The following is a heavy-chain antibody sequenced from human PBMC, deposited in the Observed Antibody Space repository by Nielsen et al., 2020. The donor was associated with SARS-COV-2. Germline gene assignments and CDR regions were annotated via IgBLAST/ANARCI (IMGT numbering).Heavy chain of an antibody. Sequence: SETLSLTCAVYGGSFGDYFWSWIRQPPGKGLDWIGDVNHSGFTNYNPSLKSRATISVDSSKNQFSLKVTSVTAADTAVYFCGRLYSSSYYGDYYGMDVWGQGTTVTVSS. D-gene: IGHD6-13*01. CDR3: GRLYSSSYYGDYYGMDV. CDR2: VNHSGFT. J-gene: IGHJ6*02. CDR1: GGSFGDYF. V-gene: IGHV4-34*01.